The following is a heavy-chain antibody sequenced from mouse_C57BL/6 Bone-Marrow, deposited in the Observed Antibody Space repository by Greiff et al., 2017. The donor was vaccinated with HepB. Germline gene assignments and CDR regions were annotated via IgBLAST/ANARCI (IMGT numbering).Heavy chain of an antibody. J-gene: IGHJ3*01. CDR1: GYTFTSYW. CDR3: ARSSLLRAWFAY. Sequence: QVQLQQPGAELVKPGASVKLSCKASGYTFTSYWMHWVKQRPGQGLEWIGMIHTNSGSTNYNEKFKSKATLTVDKSSSTAYMQLSSLTSEDSAVYYCARSSLLRAWFAYWGQGTLVTVSA. D-gene: IGHD1-2*01. CDR2: IHTNSGST. V-gene: IGHV1-64*01.